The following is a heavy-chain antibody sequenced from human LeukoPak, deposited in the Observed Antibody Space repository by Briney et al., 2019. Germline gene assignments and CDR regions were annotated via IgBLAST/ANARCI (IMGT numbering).Heavy chain of an antibody. CDR2: ISTRGTT. D-gene: IGHD6-13*01. J-gene: IGHJ3*02. CDR3: ARDLLRGESGSWFEAFDI. V-gene: IGHV4-61*02. Sequence: SETLSLTCTVSGDSLSSGPYFWNWVRQPAGKGLEWIGRISTRGTTTYNPSLKSRLTLSVDTSNNQFSLSLNSVTAADTAIYYCARDLLRGESGSWFEAFDIWGQGTMVTVSS. CDR1: GDSLSSGPYF.